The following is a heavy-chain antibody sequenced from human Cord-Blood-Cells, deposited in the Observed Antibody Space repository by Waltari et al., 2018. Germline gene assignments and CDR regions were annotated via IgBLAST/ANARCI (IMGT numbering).Heavy chain of an antibody. D-gene: IGHD7-27*01. V-gene: IGHV5-51*01. CDR1: GYSFTGYW. CDR3: ASRNWGSDYFDY. CDR2: IFPGASNT. J-gene: IGHJ4*02. Sequence: EVQLVQSGAEVKKPGESLKISCKGSGYSFTGYWIGWVRQMPGKGLKGMGIIFPGASNTEYSPPVQGQVTISADDSISTAYLQWSSLKASDTAMYYCASRNWGSDYFDYWGQGTLVTVSS.